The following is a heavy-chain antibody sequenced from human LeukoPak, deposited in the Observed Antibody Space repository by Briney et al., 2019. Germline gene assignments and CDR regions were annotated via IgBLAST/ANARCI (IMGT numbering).Heavy chain of an antibody. J-gene: IGHJ6*02. CDR1: GGSISSGGYY. D-gene: IGHD2-8*01. CDR3: AREERDCTNGVCYRGGRMDV. CDR2: IYYSGST. V-gene: IGHV4-31*03. Sequence: SQTLSLTCTVSGGSISSGGYYWSWIRQHPGKGLEWIGYIYYSGSTYYNPSLKSRVTISVDTSKNQFSLKLSSVTAADTAVYYCAREERDCTNGVCYRGGRMDVWGQGTTVTVSS.